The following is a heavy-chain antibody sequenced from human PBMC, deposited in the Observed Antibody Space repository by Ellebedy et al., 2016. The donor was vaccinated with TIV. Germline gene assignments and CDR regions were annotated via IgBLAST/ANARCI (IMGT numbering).Heavy chain of an antibody. Sequence: ASVKVSCKASGYTFTSYGISWVRQAPGQGLEWMGWISAYNGNTNYAQKLQGRVTMTTDTSTSTAYMELRSLRSDDTAVYYCARGLTTNKPDQAEFDYWGQGTLVTVSS. V-gene: IGHV1-18*01. CDR1: GYTFTSYG. CDR2: ISAYNGNT. D-gene: IGHD4-11*01. CDR3: ARGLTTNKPDQAEFDY. J-gene: IGHJ4*02.